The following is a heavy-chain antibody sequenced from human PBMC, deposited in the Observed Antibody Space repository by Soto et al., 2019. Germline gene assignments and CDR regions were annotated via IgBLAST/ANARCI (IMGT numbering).Heavy chain of an antibody. Sequence: TSETLSLTCTVSGGSISSYYWSWIRQPPGKGLEWIGYIYYSGSTNYNPSLKSRVTISVDTSKNQFSLKLSSVTAADTAVYYCARHSSSWYLSFDYWGQGTLDTVSS. D-gene: IGHD6-13*01. CDR3: ARHSSSWYLSFDY. CDR2: IYYSGST. J-gene: IGHJ4*02. CDR1: GGSISSYY. V-gene: IGHV4-59*08.